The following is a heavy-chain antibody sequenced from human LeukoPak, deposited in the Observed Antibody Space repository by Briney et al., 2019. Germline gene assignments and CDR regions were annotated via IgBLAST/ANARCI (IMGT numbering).Heavy chain of an antibody. Sequence: PGGSLRLSCAASGFTFSSYAMSWVRQATGKGVEWVSAFSGSGGSTSYANSVRGRFTVSRHNSTTTLYLQMNSVSAEDVAVHYGAKADSSGLGGQGTLVTVSS. CDR3: AKADSSGL. V-gene: IGHV3-23*01. CDR2: FSGSGGST. CDR1: GFTFSSYA. D-gene: IGHD3-22*01. J-gene: IGHJ4*02.